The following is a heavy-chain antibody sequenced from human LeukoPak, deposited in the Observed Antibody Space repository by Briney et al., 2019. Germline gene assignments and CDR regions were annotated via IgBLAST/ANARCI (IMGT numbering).Heavy chain of an antibody. CDR2: ISAYNGNT. Sequence: ASVKVSCKASGYTFTSYGISWVRQAPGQGLEWMGWISAYNGNTNYAQKLQGRVTMTTDTSTSTAYMELRSLRSDDTAVYYCARLRWPPLDYYYYMDVWGKGTTVTVSS. V-gene: IGHV1-18*01. CDR3: ARLRWPPLDYYYYMDV. D-gene: IGHD4-23*01. CDR1: GYTFTSYG. J-gene: IGHJ6*03.